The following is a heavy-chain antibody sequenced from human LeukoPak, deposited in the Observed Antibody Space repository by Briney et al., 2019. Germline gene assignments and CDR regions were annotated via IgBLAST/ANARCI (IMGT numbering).Heavy chain of an antibody. V-gene: IGHV1-69*13. CDR1: GGTFSSYA. CDR3: ARPLTTANYYYGMDV. Sequence: GASVRLSCKASGGTFSSYAISWVRQAPGQGLEWVGGIIPIFGTANYAQNFQGRVTIAADESTSTAYMELSSLRSADTAVYYCARPLTTANYYYGMDVWGQGTTVTVSS. D-gene: IGHD4-11*01. J-gene: IGHJ6*02. CDR2: IIPIFGTA.